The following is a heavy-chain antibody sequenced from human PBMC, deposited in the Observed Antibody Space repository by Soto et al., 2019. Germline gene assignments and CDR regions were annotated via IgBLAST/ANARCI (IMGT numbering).Heavy chain of an antibody. V-gene: IGHV2-5*02. CDR2: IYWDDDK. CDR3: AHFLIVAAGLTPFDY. Sequence: SGPTLVNPTQTLTLTCTFSGFSLSTREVGVGWIRQPPGKALEWLALIYWDDDKRYSPSLKSRLTITKDTSKNQVVLTMTNMDPVDTGTYYCAHFLIVAAGLTPFDYWGQGTLVTVSS. J-gene: IGHJ4*02. D-gene: IGHD6-13*01. CDR1: GFSLSTREVG.